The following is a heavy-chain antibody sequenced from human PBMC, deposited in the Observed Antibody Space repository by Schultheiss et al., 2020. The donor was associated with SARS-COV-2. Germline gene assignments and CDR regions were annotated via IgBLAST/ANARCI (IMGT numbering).Heavy chain of an antibody. CDR2: IATGGNI. D-gene: IGHD2/OR15-2a*01. CDR3: AREGIDDGYFDY. J-gene: IGHJ4*02. V-gene: IGHV3-53*01. CDR1: GFIVSYTF. Sequence: GGSLRLSCAASGFIVSYTFMDWVRQPTGKGLEWVSKIATGGNINYADSVKGRFTISRDKSTNTLFLQMNNLRVEDTAVYYCAREGIDDGYFDYWGQGTLVTVSS.